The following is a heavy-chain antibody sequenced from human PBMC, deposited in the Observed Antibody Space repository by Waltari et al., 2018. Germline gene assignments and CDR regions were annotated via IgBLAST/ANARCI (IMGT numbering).Heavy chain of an antibody. J-gene: IGHJ4*02. CDR1: GGPISSSSYY. CDR3: AREIVGAPQRDPYFDY. Sequence: QLQLQESGPGLVKPSETLSLTCTVSGGPISSSSYYWGWIRQPPGKGLEWIGSIYYSGSTYYNPSLKSRVTISVDTSKNQFSLKLSSVTAADTAVYYCAREIVGAPQRDPYFDYWGQGTLVTVSS. CDR2: IYYSGST. V-gene: IGHV4-39*07. D-gene: IGHD1-26*01.